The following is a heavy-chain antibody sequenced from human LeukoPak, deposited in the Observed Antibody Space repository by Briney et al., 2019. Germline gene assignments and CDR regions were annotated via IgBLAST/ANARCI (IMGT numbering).Heavy chain of an antibody. Sequence: GGSLRLSCAASGFTFSSYAMSWVRQAPGKRLEWVSAISGSGGSTYYADSVKDRFTISRDNSKNTLYLQMNSLRAEETAVYYCAKDLTRIVVVPAATPDGWGQGTLVTVSS. CDR3: AKDLTRIVVVPAATPDG. D-gene: IGHD2-2*01. CDR2: ISGSGGST. J-gene: IGHJ4*02. CDR1: GFTFSSYA. V-gene: IGHV3-23*01.